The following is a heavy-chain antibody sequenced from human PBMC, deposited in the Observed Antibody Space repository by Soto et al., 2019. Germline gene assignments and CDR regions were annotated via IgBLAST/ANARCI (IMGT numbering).Heavy chain of an antibody. CDR3: AREGTTGTRDYYYMDV. Sequence: SETLSLTCTVSGGSISSYYWSWIRQPPGKGLEWIGYIYYSGSTNYNPSLKSRVTISVDTSKNQFSLKLSSVTAADTAVYYCAREGTTGTRDYYYMDVWGKGTTVTVSS. D-gene: IGHD1-1*01. CDR1: GGSISSYY. J-gene: IGHJ6*03. CDR2: IYYSGST. V-gene: IGHV4-59*01.